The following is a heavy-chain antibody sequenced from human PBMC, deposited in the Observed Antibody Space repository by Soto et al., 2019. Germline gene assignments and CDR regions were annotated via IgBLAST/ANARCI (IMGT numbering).Heavy chain of an antibody. CDR2: INTSGGST. D-gene: IGHD1-1*01. Sequence: ASVKVSCKASGYIFNSYYMHWVRQAPGQGLEWMGIINTSGGSTSYAQKFQGRVTMTRDTSTSTSYMELRSPRSDDTAMYYCARDTTGLLTDYWGQGTLVTVSS. CDR1: GYIFNSYY. J-gene: IGHJ4*02. CDR3: ARDTTGLLTDY. V-gene: IGHV1-46*02.